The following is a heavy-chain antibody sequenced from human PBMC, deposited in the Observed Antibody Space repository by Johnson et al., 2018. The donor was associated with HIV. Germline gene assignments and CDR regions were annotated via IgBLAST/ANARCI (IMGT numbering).Heavy chain of an antibody. D-gene: IGHD3-22*01. CDR3: AREGTEDMIVVVTSRDDAFDI. CDR1: GFTFDDYG. V-gene: IGHV3-20*04. J-gene: IGHJ3*02. Sequence: VQLVESGGGVVRPGGSLRLSCAASGFTFDDYGMSWVRQAPGKGLEWVSGINWNGGSTGYADSVTGRFNSSRDTAKNSLYLQMNSLRAEDTALYYCAREGTEDMIVVVTSRDDAFDIWGQGTMVTVSS. CDR2: INWNGGST.